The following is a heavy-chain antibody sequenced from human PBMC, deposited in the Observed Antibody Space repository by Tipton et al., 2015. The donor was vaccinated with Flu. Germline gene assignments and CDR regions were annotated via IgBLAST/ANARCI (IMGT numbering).Heavy chain of an antibody. Sequence: TLSLTCTVSGGSISRDYWSWIRQPPGKGLEWIGSILYSGIPKYNPSLKSRVSISVDTSKNQFSLQLSSVTAADTAVYYCAKTYFDSSDSPDRFDPWGQGTLVTVSS. J-gene: IGHJ5*02. CDR3: AKTYFDSSDSPDRFDP. CDR1: GGSISRDY. V-gene: IGHV4-59*08. D-gene: IGHD3-22*01. CDR2: ILYSGIP.